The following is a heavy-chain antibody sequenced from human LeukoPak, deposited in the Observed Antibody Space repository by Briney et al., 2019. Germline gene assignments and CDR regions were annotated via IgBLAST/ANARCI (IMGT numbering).Heavy chain of an antibody. CDR2: IYYSGST. V-gene: IGHV4-59*01. D-gene: IGHD3-16*01. Sequence: SETLSLTCTVSGGSISSYYWSWLRQPPGKGLEWIGYIYYSGSTNYNPSLKSRVTISVDTSKNQFSLKLSSVTAADTAVYYCARETSQKGAHYMDVWGKGATVTISS. J-gene: IGHJ6*03. CDR3: ARETSQKGAHYMDV. CDR1: GGSISSYY.